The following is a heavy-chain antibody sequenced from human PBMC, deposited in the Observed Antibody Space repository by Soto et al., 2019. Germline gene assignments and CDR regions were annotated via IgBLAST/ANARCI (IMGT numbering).Heavy chain of an antibody. CDR3: AKARTVSAWSFGS. J-gene: IGHJ5*01. D-gene: IGHD6-19*01. CDR2: LTWDGSNT. Sequence: GGSLRLSCAASGFTFEDYTMHWVRQAPGKGLEWVSLLTWDGSNTYYADSVRGRFTISRDNSKNSLYLQMSSLRTEDTALYYCAKARTVSAWSFGSWGQGTLVTVSS. CDR1: GFTFEDYT. V-gene: IGHV3-43*01.